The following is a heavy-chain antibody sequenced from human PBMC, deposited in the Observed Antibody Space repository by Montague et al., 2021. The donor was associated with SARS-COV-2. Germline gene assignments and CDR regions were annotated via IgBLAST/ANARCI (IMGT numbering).Heavy chain of an antibody. CDR2: ISWNSGSI. CDR3: AKLGSYTDY. CDR1: GFTFDDCA. D-gene: IGHD2-2*02. V-gene: IGHV3-9*01. Sequence: SLRLSCPASGFTFDDCAMHWVRQAPGKGLEWVSGISWNSGSIGYADSVKGRFTISRDNAKNSLYLQMNSLRAEDTALYYCAKLGSYTDYWGQGTLVTVSS. J-gene: IGHJ4*02.